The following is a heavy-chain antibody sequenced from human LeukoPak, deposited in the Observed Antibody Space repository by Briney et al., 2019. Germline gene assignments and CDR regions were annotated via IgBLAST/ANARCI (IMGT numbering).Heavy chain of an antibody. D-gene: IGHD6-19*01. CDR1: GGSISSSSYY. Sequence: PSETLSLTCTVSGGSISSSSYYWGWIRQPPGKGPEWIGSIYYSGSTYYNPSLKSRVTISVDTSKNQFSLKLSSVTAADTAVYYCAEGRGWYDYWGQGTLVTVSS. CDR3: AEGRGWYDY. J-gene: IGHJ4*02. V-gene: IGHV4-39*01. CDR2: IYYSGST.